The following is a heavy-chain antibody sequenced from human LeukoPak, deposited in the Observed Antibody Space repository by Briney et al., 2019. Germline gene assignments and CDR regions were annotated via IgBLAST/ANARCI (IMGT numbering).Heavy chain of an antibody. CDR1: GFTFSDYG. Sequence: GGSLRLSCAASGFTFSDYGMSWVRQAPGQGLEWVSTISNSGDATYYADSVRGRFSISRDNSKKTLLLQMSSLRAEDAAIYYCAKSGPYYFQYWGQGTLVTVSS. J-gene: IGHJ4*02. CDR2: ISNSGDAT. V-gene: IGHV3-23*01. CDR3: AKSGPYYFQY.